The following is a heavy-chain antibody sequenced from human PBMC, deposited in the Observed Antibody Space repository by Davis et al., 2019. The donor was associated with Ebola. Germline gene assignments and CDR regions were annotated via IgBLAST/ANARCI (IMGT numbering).Heavy chain of an antibody. D-gene: IGHD3-9*01. CDR2: IIPIFGTA. V-gene: IGHV1-69*13. Sequence: SVKVSCKASGGTFSSYAISWVRQAPGQGLEWMGGIIPIFGTANYAQKFQGRVTITADESTSTAYMGLSSLRSEDTAVYYCASHILTPCPPCYYYYMDVWGKGTTVTVSS. CDR1: GGTFSSYA. CDR3: ASHILTPCPPCYYYYMDV. J-gene: IGHJ6*03.